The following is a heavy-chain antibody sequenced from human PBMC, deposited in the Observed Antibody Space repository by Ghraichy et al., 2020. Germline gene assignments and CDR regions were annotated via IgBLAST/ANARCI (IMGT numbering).Heavy chain of an antibody. J-gene: IGHJ4*02. CDR2: ISWDGNST. CDR3: AKSRAIVVVTASGFDY. CDR1: GFTFNDYT. V-gene: IGHV3-43*01. D-gene: IGHD2-21*02. Sequence: GGSLRLSCAASGFTFNDYTMHWVRQAPGKGLEWVSHISWDGNSTYYADSVKGRFTISRDNSKNSLYLQMNSLRTEDTALYYCAKSRAIVVVTASGFDYWCQGTLVTVSS.